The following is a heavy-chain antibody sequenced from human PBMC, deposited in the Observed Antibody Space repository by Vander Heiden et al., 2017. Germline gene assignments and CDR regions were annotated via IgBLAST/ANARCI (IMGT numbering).Heavy chain of an antibody. CDR1: GFTFSSYC. CDR3: ARGYSSSWPPFDY. Sequence: QVQLVESGGGVVKPGRSLRLSCAACGFTFSSYCWHWVRQAPGKGLEWVAVIWYDVSNKYYADSVKRRFTISRDNSKNTLYLQMNSLRAEDTAVYYCARGYSSSWPPFDYWGQGTLVTVSS. D-gene: IGHD6-13*01. CDR2: IWYDVSNK. V-gene: IGHV3-33*01. J-gene: IGHJ4*02.